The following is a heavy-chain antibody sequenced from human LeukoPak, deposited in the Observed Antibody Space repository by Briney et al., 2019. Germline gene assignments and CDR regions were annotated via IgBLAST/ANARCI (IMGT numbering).Heavy chain of an antibody. CDR3: AKGGFRFFAH. CDR2: INHDGTEK. J-gene: IGHJ5*02. CDR1: GFTFSSYW. Sequence: GGSLRLSCAASGFTFSSYWMNWVRQAPGKGLEWVANINHDGTEKYYSDSVKSRFTISRVNAKNALYLQMNSLRAEDTAVYYCAKGGFRFFAHWGQGTLVTASS. V-gene: IGHV3-7*04. D-gene: IGHD3-22*01.